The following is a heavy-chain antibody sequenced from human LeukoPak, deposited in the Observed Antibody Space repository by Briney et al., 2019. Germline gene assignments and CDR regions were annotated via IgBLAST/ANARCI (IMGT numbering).Heavy chain of an antibody. J-gene: IGHJ4*02. D-gene: IGHD6-13*01. CDR1: GFTFSSYE. Sequence: PGGSLRLSCAASGFTFSSYEMNWVRQAPGKGLEWVSYISPSSSAIYYADSVKGRFTISRDNAKNSLYLQVNSLRDEDTAVYYCARASYSSSPDYWGQGTLVTVSS. CDR2: ISPSSSAI. V-gene: IGHV3-48*03. CDR3: ARASYSSSPDY.